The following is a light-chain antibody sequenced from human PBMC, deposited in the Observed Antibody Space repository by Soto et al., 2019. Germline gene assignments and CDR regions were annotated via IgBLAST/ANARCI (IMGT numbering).Light chain of an antibody. CDR1: QGISSW. J-gene: IGKJ5*01. Sequence: DIQMTQSPSSVSASVGDRVTITCRASQGISSWLAWYQKKPGKAPNLLIYAASSLQSGVPSRFSGSESGTDFTLTLSRLQTEDCASDFCQQANSFPITVGQGTRLEIK. CDR3: QQANSFPIT. V-gene: IGKV1-12*01. CDR2: AAS.